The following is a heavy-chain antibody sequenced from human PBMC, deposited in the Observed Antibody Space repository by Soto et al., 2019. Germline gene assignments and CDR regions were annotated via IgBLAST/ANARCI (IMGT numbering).Heavy chain of an antibody. Sequence: SGTLSLTFTVSGDSMTRSVWWTWVRQPPGEGLEWSGEIFHTRNTNYNPSLKSRVTMPVDRSTTEFSLKVTSVTAEDTAILYCARKACVRFDDWGQGALVTV. CDR2: IFHTRNT. J-gene: IGHJ4*02. V-gene: IGHV4-4*02. CDR3: ARKACVRFDD. CDR1: GDSMTRSVW.